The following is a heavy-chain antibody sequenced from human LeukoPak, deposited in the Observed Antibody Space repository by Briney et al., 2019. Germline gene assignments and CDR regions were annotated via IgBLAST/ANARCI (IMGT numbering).Heavy chain of an antibody. CDR1: GGSISSSSYY. CDR3: ARGRDSSGWYEGWFDP. Sequence: SETLSLTCTVSGGSISSSSYYWGWIRQPPGKGLEWIGSIYYSGSTYYNPSLMSRVTISVDTSKNQFSLKLSSVTAADTAVYYCARGRDSSGWYEGWFDPWGQGTLVTVSS. J-gene: IGHJ5*02. D-gene: IGHD6-19*01. CDR2: IYYSGST. V-gene: IGHV4-39*07.